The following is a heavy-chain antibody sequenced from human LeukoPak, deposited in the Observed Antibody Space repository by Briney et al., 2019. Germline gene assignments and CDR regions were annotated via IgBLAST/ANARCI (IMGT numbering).Heavy chain of an antibody. CDR2: ISGSGGST. Sequence: PGGSLRLSCAASGFTFSSYAMSWVRQAPGKGLEWVSAISGSGGSTYYADSVKGRFTISRDNSENTLYLQMNSLRAEDTAVYYCAKDGRRYYYGSGSYYLTYFDYWGQGTLVTVSS. CDR1: GFTFSSYA. V-gene: IGHV3-23*01. D-gene: IGHD3-10*01. J-gene: IGHJ4*02. CDR3: AKDGRRYYYGSGSYYLTYFDY.